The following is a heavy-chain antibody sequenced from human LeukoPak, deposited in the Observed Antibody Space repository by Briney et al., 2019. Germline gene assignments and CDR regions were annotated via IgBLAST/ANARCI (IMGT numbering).Heavy chain of an antibody. CDR2: ISYDGSNK. Sequence: PGGSLRLSCGASGFTFSSYGMHWVRQAPGKGLEWVAVISYDGSNKYYADSVKGRFTISRDNSKNTLYLQMNSLRAEDTAVYYCAKDHAIKAPCLPDYWGQGTLVTVSS. J-gene: IGHJ4*02. V-gene: IGHV3-30*18. CDR1: GFTFSSYG. CDR3: AKDHAIKAPCLPDY. D-gene: IGHD2-8*01.